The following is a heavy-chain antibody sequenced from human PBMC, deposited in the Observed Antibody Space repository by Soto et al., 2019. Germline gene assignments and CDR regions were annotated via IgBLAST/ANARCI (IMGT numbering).Heavy chain of an antibody. J-gene: IGHJ4*02. CDR3: AHTEVGREQELVWGNY. V-gene: IGHV2-5*02. Sequence: QITLKESGPTLVKPTQTLTLTCTFSGFSLSTSGVGVGWIRQPPGKALEWLALIYWDDDKRYSPSLKSRPTITKATSKNQVALTMSIMDPADTATYYRAHTEVGREQELVWGNYWGQGTLVTVSS. CDR2: IYWDDDK. D-gene: IGHD6-13*01. CDR1: GFSLSTSGVG.